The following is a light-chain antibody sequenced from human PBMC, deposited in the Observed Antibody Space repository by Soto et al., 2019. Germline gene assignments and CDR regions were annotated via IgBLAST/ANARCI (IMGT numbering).Light chain of an antibody. CDR3: QQYGSSPRT. J-gene: IGKJ1*01. V-gene: IGKV3-20*01. CDR2: DAS. Sequence: EIVWTQSPATLSLSPGERATPSCRASQSVSSYLAWYQQKPGQAPSLLIYDASNRATGIPARFSGSGSGTDFTLTISRLEPEDFAVYYCQQYGSSPRTFGQGTKVDIK. CDR1: QSVSSY.